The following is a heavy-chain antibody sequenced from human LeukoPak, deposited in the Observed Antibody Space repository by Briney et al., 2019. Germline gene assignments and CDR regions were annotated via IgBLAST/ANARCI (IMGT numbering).Heavy chain of an antibody. V-gene: IGHV1-46*01. Sequence: GASVKVSCKASGGTFSSYAISWVRQAPGQGLEWLGITNPTGGSASSAQKFQGRVTLTRDTSTSTVYMELSSLRSEDTAVYYCARDYHGSGSLTTFDYWGQGTLVTVSS. D-gene: IGHD3-10*01. CDR1: GGTFSSYA. CDR3: ARDYHGSGSLTTFDY. CDR2: TNPTGGSA. J-gene: IGHJ4*02.